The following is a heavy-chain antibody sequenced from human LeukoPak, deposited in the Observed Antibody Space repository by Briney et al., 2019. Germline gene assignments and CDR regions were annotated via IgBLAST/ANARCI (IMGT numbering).Heavy chain of an antibody. CDR2: INTNTGNP. V-gene: IGHV7-4-1*02. CDR3: ARAYNYDSSVYDY. J-gene: IGHJ4*02. CDR1: GYTFISYA. D-gene: IGHD3-22*01. Sequence: ASVKVSCKASGYTFISYAMNWVRQAPGQGLEWMGWINTNTGNPTYAQDFTGRFVFSLDTSVRTTYLRISSLKAEDTAVYYCARAYNYDSSVYDYWGQGTLVTVSS.